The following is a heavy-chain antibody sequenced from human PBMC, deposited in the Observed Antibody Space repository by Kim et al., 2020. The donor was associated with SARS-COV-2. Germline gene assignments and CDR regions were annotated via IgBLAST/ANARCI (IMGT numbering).Heavy chain of an antibody. V-gene: IGHV3-30*02. D-gene: IGHD5-18*01. CDR3: AKDRSIQLWPTCNDGMDV. Sequence: VKVRFTISRDNSKNTLCLQMNSLRAQDTAVYYCAKDRSIQLWPTCNDGMDVWGQGTTVTVS. J-gene: IGHJ6*02.